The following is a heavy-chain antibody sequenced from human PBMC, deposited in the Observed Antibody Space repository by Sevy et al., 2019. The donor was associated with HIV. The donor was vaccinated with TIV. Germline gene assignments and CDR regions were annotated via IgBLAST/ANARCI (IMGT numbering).Heavy chain of an antibody. CDR2: ISGSGGST. CDR3: TNLYSYGYGFDY. Sequence: GGSLRLSCVASGFTFRSYAMNWVRQAPGRGLEWVSAISGSGGSTYYADSVKGRFTMSRDNSKNTLYLQMNSLRAEDTAVYYCTNLYSYGYGFDYWGQGTLVTVSS. V-gene: IGHV3-23*01. CDR1: GFTFRSYA. D-gene: IGHD5-18*01. J-gene: IGHJ4*02.